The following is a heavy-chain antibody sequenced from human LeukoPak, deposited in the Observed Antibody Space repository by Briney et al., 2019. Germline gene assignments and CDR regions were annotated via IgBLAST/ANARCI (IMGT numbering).Heavy chain of an antibody. J-gene: IGHJ5*02. CDR3: ARDLGLPNP. V-gene: IGHV3-7*03. CDR1: GFTFSRYW. D-gene: IGHD5-12*01. CDR2: IKHDGSEN. Sequence: PGGSLRLSCVASGFTFSRYWMTWVRQAPGKGLEWVANIKHDGSENYYVGSVKGRFTISRDNAKNSLYLQMNSLRAEDTAFYYCARDLGLPNPWGRGTLVTVSS.